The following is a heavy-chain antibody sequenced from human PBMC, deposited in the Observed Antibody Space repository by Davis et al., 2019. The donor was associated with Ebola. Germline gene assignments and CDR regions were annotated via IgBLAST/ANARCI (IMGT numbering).Heavy chain of an antibody. CDR1: GGSFSDYF. CDR2: ISHHNGDT. Sequence: SQTLSLTCGVYGGSFSDYFWSWIRQPPEKGLEWIGEISHHNGDTNYNPSLRRRVTISVDTAKNQFSLKLTSVTAADTAIYYCAGVDYGDYRDWFDPWGQGTLVTVSS. D-gene: IGHD4-17*01. CDR3: AGVDYGDYRDWFDP. V-gene: IGHV4-34*01. J-gene: IGHJ5*02.